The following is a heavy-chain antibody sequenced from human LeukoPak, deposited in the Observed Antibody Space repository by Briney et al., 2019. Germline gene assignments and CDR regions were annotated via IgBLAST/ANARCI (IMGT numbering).Heavy chain of an antibody. Sequence: SETLSLTCTVSGGSISSYYWSWIRQPPGKGLEWIGYIYYSGSTNYNPSLKSRVTISVDTSKNQFSLQLSSVTAADTAVYYCARDRMVGWFDPWGQGTLVTVSS. J-gene: IGHJ5*02. D-gene: IGHD3-10*01. CDR3: ARDRMVGWFDP. V-gene: IGHV4-59*01. CDR1: GGSISSYY. CDR2: IYYSGST.